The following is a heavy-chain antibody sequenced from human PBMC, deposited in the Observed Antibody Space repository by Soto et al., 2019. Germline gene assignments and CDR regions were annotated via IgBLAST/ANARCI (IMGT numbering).Heavy chain of an antibody. CDR3: XXXXXYEPLPY. V-gene: IGHV1-18*01. D-gene: IGHD2-2*01. CDR1: GYTFRNYG. J-gene: IGHJ4*02. Sequence: QVQLLQSATEVKKPGASVKVSCKAYGYTFRNYGITWXXXXPGQGLEWMGWVSGYNRNTNYAQKFEDRVTMTIDTXXXXXXXXXXXXXXXXXXXXXXXXXXXYEPLPYWGQGTLVIVS. CDR2: VSGYNRNT.